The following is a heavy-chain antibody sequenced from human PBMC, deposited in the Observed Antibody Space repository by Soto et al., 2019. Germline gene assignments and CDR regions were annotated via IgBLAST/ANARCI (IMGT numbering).Heavy chain of an antibody. CDR2: IIPIFGTA. CDR1: GGTFSSYA. CDR3: ASSVAVAGTSAFDI. Sequence: QVQLVQSGAEVKKPGSSVKVSCKASGGTFSSYAISWVRQAPGQGLEWMGGIIPIFGTANYAQKFQGRVTITADESTSTAYMELSSLRSEATAVYYCASSVAVAGTSAFDIWGQGTMVTVSS. J-gene: IGHJ3*02. D-gene: IGHD6-19*01. V-gene: IGHV1-69*01.